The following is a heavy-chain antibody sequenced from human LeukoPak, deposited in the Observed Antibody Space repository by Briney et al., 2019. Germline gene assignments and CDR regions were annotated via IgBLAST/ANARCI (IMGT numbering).Heavy chain of an antibody. Sequence: GASVKVSCKASGYTFTSYDISWVRQAPGQGLEWMGWISAYNGNTNYAQKLQGRVTMTTDTSTSTAYMELRSLRSDDTAVYYCARTGRFLEWLSHFDYWGQGTLVTVSS. J-gene: IGHJ4*02. CDR1: GYTFTSYD. D-gene: IGHD3-3*01. CDR3: ARTGRFLEWLSHFDY. V-gene: IGHV1-18*01. CDR2: ISAYNGNT.